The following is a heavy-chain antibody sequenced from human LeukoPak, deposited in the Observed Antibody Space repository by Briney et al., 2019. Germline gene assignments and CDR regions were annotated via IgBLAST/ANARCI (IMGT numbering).Heavy chain of an antibody. CDR1: GFTFSSYA. V-gene: IGHV3-23*01. CDR3: AKGKKVTMVRGVTWFDP. J-gene: IGHJ5*02. D-gene: IGHD3-10*01. CDR2: ISGSGGST. Sequence: GGSPRLSCAASGFTFSSYAMSWVRQAPGKGLEWVSAISGSGGSTYYADSVKGRFTISRDNSKNTLYLQMNSLRAEDTAVYYCAKGKKVTMVRGVTWFDPWGQGTLVTVSS.